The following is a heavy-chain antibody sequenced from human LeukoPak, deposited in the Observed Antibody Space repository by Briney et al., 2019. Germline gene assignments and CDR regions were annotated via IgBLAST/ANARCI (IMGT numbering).Heavy chain of an antibody. CDR3: ARGRVTGDYVRDFDY. Sequence: PGGSLRLSCAASGFTFSSYWMHWVRQAPGKGLEWVSYVSSSGGTILYADSVKGRFTISRDNAKNSLYLQMNSLRAEDTAVYYCARGRVTGDYVRDFDYWGQGTLVTVSS. D-gene: IGHD4-17*01. CDR1: GFTFSSYW. CDR2: VSSSGGTI. V-gene: IGHV3-48*04. J-gene: IGHJ4*02.